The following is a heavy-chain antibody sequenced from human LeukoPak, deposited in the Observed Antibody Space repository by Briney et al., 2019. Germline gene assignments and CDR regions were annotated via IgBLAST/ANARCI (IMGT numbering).Heavy chain of an antibody. V-gene: IGHV4-59*01. CDR3: ARGPNWGDAFDI. J-gene: IGHJ3*02. CDR1: GGSISSYY. CDR2: IYYSGST. Sequence: SETLSLTCTVSGGSISSYYWSWIRQPPGKGLEWIGYIYYSGSTNYSPSLKSRVTISVDTSKTQFSLKLSSVTAADTAVYYCARGPNWGDAFDIWGQGTMVTVSS. D-gene: IGHD3-16*01.